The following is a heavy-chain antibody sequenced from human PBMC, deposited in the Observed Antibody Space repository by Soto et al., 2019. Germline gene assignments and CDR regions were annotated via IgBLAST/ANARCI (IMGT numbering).Heavy chain of an antibody. V-gene: IGHV3-23*01. CDR3: AKDRDGAAAGPTKFYGMDV. J-gene: IGHJ6*02. CDR2: ISGSGDST. CDR1: GFTFSSYA. Sequence: EVQLLESGGGLVQPGGSLRLSCAASGFTFSSYAMSWVRQAPGKGLEWVSVISGSGDSTYYADSVRGRFTISRDNSKNTLYLQMNSLRAEDRAVYYCAKDRDGAAAGPTKFYGMDVWGQGTTVTVSS. D-gene: IGHD6-13*01.